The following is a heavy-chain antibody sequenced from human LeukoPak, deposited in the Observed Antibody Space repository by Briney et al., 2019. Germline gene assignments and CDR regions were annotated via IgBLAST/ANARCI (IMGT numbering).Heavy chain of an antibody. J-gene: IGHJ4*02. CDR2: IYYSGST. CDR1: GASISSSTDY. CDR3: ARTGSGWYVDY. D-gene: IGHD6-19*01. V-gene: IGHV4-39*07. Sequence: SETLSLTCTVSGASISSSTDYWGWIRQPPGKGLEWIANIYYSGSTYYNPSLKSRVTISVDTSKNQFSLKLSSVTAADTAVYYCARTGSGWYVDYWGQGTLVTVSS.